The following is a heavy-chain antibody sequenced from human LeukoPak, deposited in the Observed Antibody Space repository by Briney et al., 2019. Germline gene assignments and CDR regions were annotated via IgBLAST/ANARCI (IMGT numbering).Heavy chain of an antibody. J-gene: IGHJ4*02. Sequence: SVKVSCKASGGTFSSYAISWVRQAPGQGLEWMGGIIPIFGTANYAQKFQGRVTITADESTSTAYMELSSLRSEDTAVYYCARGSLVGATEYYLDYWGQGTLVTVSS. CDR2: IIPIFGTA. CDR1: GGTFSSYA. D-gene: IGHD1-26*01. CDR3: ARGSLVGATEYYLDY. V-gene: IGHV1-69*01.